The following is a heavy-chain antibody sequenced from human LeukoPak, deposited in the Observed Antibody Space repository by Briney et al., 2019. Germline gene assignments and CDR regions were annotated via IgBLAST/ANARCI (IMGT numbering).Heavy chain of an antibody. Sequence: SETLSLTCAVYGGSFSGYYWSWIRQPPGKGLEWIGEINHSGSTNYNPSLKSRVTISVDTSKNQFSLKLSSVTAADTAVYYCARSFVAETVAYYFDYWGQGTLVTVSS. CDR3: ARSFVAETVAYYFDY. J-gene: IGHJ4*02. CDR1: GGSFSGYY. V-gene: IGHV4-34*01. CDR2: INHSGST. D-gene: IGHD4-23*01.